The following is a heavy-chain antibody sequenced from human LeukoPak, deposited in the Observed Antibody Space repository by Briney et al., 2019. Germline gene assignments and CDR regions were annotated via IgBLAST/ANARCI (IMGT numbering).Heavy chain of an antibody. CDR1: GGSISNYY. J-gene: IGHJ5*02. D-gene: IGHD5-18*01. CDR3: ARVDSYGFSFWFDP. Sequence: PSETLSLTCTVSGGSISNYYWSWIRQPAGKGLEWIGRIYTSGSTNYNPSLKSRVTMSVDTSKNQFSLKLSSVTAADTAVYYCARVDSYGFSFWFDPWGQGTLVTVSS. CDR2: IYTSGST. V-gene: IGHV4-4*07.